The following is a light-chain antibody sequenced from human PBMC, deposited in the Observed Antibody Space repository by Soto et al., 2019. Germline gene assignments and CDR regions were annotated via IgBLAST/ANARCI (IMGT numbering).Light chain of an antibody. Sequence: LTXPPSASGSPGQSVAISCTGTSSDVGGYNYVSWYQQHPGKAPKLMIYEVNKRPSGVPDRFSGSKSDNTASLTVSGLQAEDEADYYCSSYAGSSNVFGTGTKVTVL. CDR1: SSDVGGYNY. J-gene: IGLJ1*01. CDR2: EVN. CDR3: SSYAGSSNV. V-gene: IGLV2-8*01.